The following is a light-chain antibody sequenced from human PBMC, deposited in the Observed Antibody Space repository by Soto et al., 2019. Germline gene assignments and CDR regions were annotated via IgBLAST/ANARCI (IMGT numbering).Light chain of an antibody. J-gene: IGLJ1*01. Sequence: QSALTQPPSASGSPGQSVTISCTGTSNDVGGYNFVSWYQQHPGKAPKLVIYDVGRRPSGVPDRFSGSKSGNTASLTVSGLQAEDEADDYCTSHAGSNNPFVFGTGTKLTVL. CDR1: SNDVGGYNF. V-gene: IGLV2-8*01. CDR2: DVG. CDR3: TSHAGSNNPFV.